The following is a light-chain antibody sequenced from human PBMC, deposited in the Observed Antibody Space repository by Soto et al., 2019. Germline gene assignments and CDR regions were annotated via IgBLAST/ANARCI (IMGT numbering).Light chain of an antibody. J-gene: IGLJ1*01. V-gene: IGLV2-23*02. CDR2: EVS. CDR3: CSYAGSSTYV. CDR1: SSDVGSYNY. Sequence: QSVLTQPASVSGSPGQSITISCTGTSSDVGSYNYVSWYQQHPGKAPKLMIYEVSNRPSGVSNRFSGSKSGNTASLTISGLQAEDEADYYCCSYAGSSTYVFGTGIKVTVL.